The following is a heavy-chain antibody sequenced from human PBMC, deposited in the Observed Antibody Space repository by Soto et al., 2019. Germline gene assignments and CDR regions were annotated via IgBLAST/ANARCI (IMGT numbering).Heavy chain of an antibody. CDR1: GFTFSSYG. CDR2: IWYDGSNK. CDR3: ARDKYYYGSGSSNWFDP. D-gene: IGHD3-10*01. J-gene: IGHJ5*02. V-gene: IGHV3-33*01. Sequence: GGSLRLSCAASGFTFSSYGMHWVRQAPGKGLEWVAVIWYDGSNKYYADSVKGRFTISRDNSKNTLYLQMNSLRAEDTAVYYCARDKYYYGSGSSNWFDPWGQGPLVTVSS.